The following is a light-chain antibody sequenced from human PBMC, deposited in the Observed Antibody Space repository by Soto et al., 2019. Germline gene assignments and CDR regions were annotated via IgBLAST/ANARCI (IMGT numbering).Light chain of an antibody. J-gene: IGLJ1*01. Sequence: QSLLTQPASGSGSPGQSITISCTGTSSDVGGFDYVSWYQQHPGKAPKLMIYEVSKRPSGVSNRFSGSKSGNTACLTISGLQAEDEADYYCSSYTGSSTIYVFGTGTKV. CDR1: SSDVGGFDY. CDR3: SSYTGSSTIYV. CDR2: EVS. V-gene: IGLV2-14*01.